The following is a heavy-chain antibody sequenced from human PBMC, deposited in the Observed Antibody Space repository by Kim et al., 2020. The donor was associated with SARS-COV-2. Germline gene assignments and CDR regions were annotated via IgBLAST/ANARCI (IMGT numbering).Heavy chain of an antibody. CDR2: IYYSGST. CDR3: ARDLGGDNWYYYYYGMDV. V-gene: IGHV4-59*01. CDR1: GGSISSYY. J-gene: IGHJ6*02. Sequence: SETLSLTCTVSGGSISSYYWSWIRQPPGKGLEWIGYIYYSGSTNYNPSLKSRVTISVDTSKNQFSLKLSSVTAADTAVYYCARDLGGDNWYYYYYGMDVWGQGTTVTVSS. D-gene: IGHD2-21*01.